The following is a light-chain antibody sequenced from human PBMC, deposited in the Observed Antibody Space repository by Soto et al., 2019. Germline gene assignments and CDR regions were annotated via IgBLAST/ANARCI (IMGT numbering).Light chain of an antibody. CDR2: GAS. CDR3: QQYGSSPFT. Sequence: EIGLTQSPGTLALSPGGRATLSCRASQSIRSTYLGWYQQKPGQAPRVVIYGASSRDTGIPDRFSGSGSATDFTLTISRLEPEDFAVYYCQQYGSSPFTVGQGTRLEIK. CDR1: QSIRSTY. J-gene: IGKJ5*01. V-gene: IGKV3-20*01.